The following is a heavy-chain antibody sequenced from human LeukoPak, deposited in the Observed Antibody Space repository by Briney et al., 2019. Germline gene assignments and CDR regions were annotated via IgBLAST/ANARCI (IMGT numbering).Heavy chain of an antibody. Sequence: GSLRLSRAASGFTFSSYEMQWVRQAAGKGLEWVSYISSSGSTIYYADSVKGRFTISRDNAKNSLYLQMDRLRAGEPAVYYCWRGGSSVTTDFDYWGQGTLVIVSS. V-gene: IGHV3-48*03. CDR2: ISSSGSTI. CDR3: WRGGSSVTTDFDY. J-gene: IGHJ4*02. CDR1: GFTFSSYE. D-gene: IGHD4-17*01.